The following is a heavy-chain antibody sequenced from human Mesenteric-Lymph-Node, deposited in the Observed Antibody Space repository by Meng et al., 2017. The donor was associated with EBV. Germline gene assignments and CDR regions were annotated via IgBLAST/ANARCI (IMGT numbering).Heavy chain of an antibody. V-gene: IGHV2-5*02. D-gene: IGHD1-26*01. Sequence: ITLKESGPPLRKPTQTLTLTCTFPGLSLRNSGLGVGWIRQPQGKALEWLALIYWDDDKRYSPSLKSRLTITKDTSKNQVVLTMTNMDPVDTATYYCARRPYSWNFDFWGQGTLVTVSS. CDR3: ARRPYSWNFDF. CDR1: GLSLRNSGLG. CDR2: IYWDDDK. J-gene: IGHJ4*02.